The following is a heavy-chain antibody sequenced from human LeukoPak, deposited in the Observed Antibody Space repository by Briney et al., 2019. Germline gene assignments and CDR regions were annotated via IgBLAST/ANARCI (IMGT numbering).Heavy chain of an antibody. CDR3: ARGRAGYSGNDYFDY. J-gene: IGHJ4*02. CDR1: GFTFSSYG. CDR2: ISSSSSTI. D-gene: IGHD5-12*01. V-gene: IGHV3-48*04. Sequence: GGSLRLSCAASGFTFSSYGMTWVRQAPGKGLEWVSYISSSSSTIYYADSVKGRFTISRDNAKNSLYLQMNSLRAEDTALYYCARGRAGYSGNDYFDYWGQGTLVTVSS.